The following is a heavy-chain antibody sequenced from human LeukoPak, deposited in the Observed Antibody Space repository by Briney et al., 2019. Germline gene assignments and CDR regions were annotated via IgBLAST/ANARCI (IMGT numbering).Heavy chain of an antibody. Sequence: SETLSLTCAVCGGSFSGYYWSWIRQPPGKGLEWIGEINHSGSTNYNPSLKSRVTISVDTSKNQFSLKLSSVTAADTAVYYCARLARYSSSWYLGHHYWGQGTLVTVSS. CDR2: INHSGST. J-gene: IGHJ4*02. V-gene: IGHV4-34*01. CDR3: ARLARYSSSWYLGHHY. CDR1: GGSFSGYY. D-gene: IGHD6-13*01.